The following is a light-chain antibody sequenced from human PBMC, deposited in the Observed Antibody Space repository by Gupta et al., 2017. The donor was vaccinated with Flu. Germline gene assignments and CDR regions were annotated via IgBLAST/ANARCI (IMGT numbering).Light chain of an antibody. CDR3: QTWDSSTGV. CDR2: QDN. V-gene: IGLV3-1*01. Sequence: SPGQTASITCSGDKLGNNYVSWYQQKPGQSPVLVIYQDNKRPSGIPERFSGSNSGNTATLTISGTQAMDEADFYCQTWDSSTGVFGGGTKLTVL. J-gene: IGLJ2*01. CDR1: KLGNNY.